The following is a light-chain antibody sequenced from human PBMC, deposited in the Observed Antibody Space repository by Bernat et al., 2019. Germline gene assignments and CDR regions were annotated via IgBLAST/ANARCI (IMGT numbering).Light chain of an antibody. CDR2: GAS. V-gene: IGKV1-39*01. CDR1: QSISAY. Sequence: DIQMTQSPSSLSASVGDRVTITCRASQSISAYLNWYQQKPGKAPNLLIYGASSLEGGVPSRFSGSGSGTVFTRTISSLQPEDFARDYCKQSYSIPITFGQGTRLGIK. J-gene: IGKJ5*01. CDR3: KQSYSIPIT.